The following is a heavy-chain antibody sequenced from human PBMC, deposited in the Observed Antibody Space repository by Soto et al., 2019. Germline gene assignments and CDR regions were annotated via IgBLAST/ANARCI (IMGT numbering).Heavy chain of an antibody. D-gene: IGHD3-22*01. CDR1: GFTFSSYA. CDR3: AKDLSYYDSSGYYYLSFDY. J-gene: IGHJ4*02. V-gene: IGHV3-23*01. CDR2: ISGSGGST. Sequence: LRLSCAASGFTFSSYAMSWVRQAPGKGLEWVSAISGSGGSTYYADSVKGRFTISRDNSKNTLYLQMNSLRAEDTAVYYCAKDLSYYDSSGYYYLSFDYWGQGTLVTVSS.